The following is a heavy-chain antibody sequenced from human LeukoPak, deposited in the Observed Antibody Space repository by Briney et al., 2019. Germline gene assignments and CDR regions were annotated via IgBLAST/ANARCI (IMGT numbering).Heavy chain of an antibody. CDR3: ARGTYYYDSWVGILDI. V-gene: IGHV1-18*01. D-gene: IGHD3-22*01. J-gene: IGHJ3*02. CDR1: GYTFTCYG. CDR2: ISAYNSNT. Sequence: GASVKVSCKASGYTFTCYGISWVRQAPGQGLEWMGWISAYNSNTKYAQKKLQGRVTMATDTSTSTAYMELRSLRSDDTAVYYCARGTYYYDSWVGILDIWGQGTMVTVSS.